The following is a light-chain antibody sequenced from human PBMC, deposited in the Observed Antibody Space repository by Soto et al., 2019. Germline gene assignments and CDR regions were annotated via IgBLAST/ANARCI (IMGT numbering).Light chain of an antibody. V-gene: IGKV3-15*01. CDR1: QSVSSN. CDR3: QPYNNWPLT. CDR2: DTS. Sequence: EIVMTQSPATLSVSPGERATLSCSASQSVSSNLAWYQHKPGQTPRLLIYDTSTRATGVPARFSGSRSGPEFTLTINSLQSEDFAIYYCQPYNNWPLTFGGGTKVDIK. J-gene: IGKJ4*01.